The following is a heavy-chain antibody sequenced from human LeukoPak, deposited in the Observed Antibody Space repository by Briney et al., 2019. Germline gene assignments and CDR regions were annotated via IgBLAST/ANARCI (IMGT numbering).Heavy chain of an antibody. CDR1: GGSVSRYY. CDR3: ARLTGANGDRDY. CDR2: IYYNGIT. Sequence: SETLSLTCTVSGGSVSRYYWSWIRQPPAKGLEWIGYIYYNGITNYNPSLKSRVTMSVDTSKNQFSLKLSSVTATDTAVYYCARLTGANGDRDYWGQGTLVTVSS. V-gene: IGHV4-59*08. D-gene: IGHD4-17*01. J-gene: IGHJ4*02.